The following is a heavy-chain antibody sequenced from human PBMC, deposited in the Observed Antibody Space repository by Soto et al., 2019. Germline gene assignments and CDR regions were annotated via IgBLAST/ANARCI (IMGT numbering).Heavy chain of an antibody. D-gene: IGHD6-13*01. CDR2: MWYDGSSQ. CDR1: GFTFSTYV. CDR3: ARGGDITSWYRAFDI. J-gene: IGHJ3*02. V-gene: IGHV3-33*01. Sequence: QVQLVESGGGVVQPGRSLRLSCAASGFTFSTYVMNWVRQAPGKGLEWVAIMWYDGSSQHYADSVKGRFTISRDNSRNTLYLQMNSLSDEDTAVYYCARGGDITSWYRAFDIWGQGTMVTVSS.